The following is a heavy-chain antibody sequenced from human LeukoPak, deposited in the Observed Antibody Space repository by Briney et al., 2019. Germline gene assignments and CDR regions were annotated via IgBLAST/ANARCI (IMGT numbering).Heavy chain of an antibody. J-gene: IGHJ3*02. Sequence: GGSLRLSCAASGFTFSGYSMNWVRQAPGRGLEWVSSISSSSTYIYYADSVKGRFTISRDNAKNSLYLQMNSLSAEDTAVHYCARDHASDIWGQGTMVTVSS. V-gene: IGHV3-21*01. CDR2: ISSSSTYI. CDR3: ARDHASDI. CDR1: GFTFSGYS.